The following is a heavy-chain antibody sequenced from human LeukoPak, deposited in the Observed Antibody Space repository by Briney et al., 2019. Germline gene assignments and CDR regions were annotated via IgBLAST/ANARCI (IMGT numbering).Heavy chain of an antibody. CDR3: ASGLGYFQH. J-gene: IGHJ1*01. CDR2: IYYSGST. CDR1: GGSISSSSYY. D-gene: IGHD3-16*01. V-gene: IGHV4-39*01. Sequence: SSETLSLTCTVSGGSISSSSYYWGWIRQPPGKGLEWIGSIYYSGSTYYNPSLKSRVTISVDTSKDQFSLKLSSVTAADTAVYYCASGLGYFQHWGQGTLVTVSS.